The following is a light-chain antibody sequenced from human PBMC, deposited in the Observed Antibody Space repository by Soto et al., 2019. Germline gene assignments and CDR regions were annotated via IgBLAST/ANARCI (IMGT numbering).Light chain of an antibody. J-gene: IGKJ1*01. V-gene: IGKV3D-15*01. CDR1: QSVSNN. CDR2: GAS. Sequence: IVLTQSAGTLSLSPGERATLPCRASQSVSNNYLAWYQQKPGQAPRLLIYGASNRATGIPARFSGSGSGTEFTLTISSLQSEDFAVYYCQQYNNWPRTFGQGTKVDI. CDR3: QQYNNWPRT.